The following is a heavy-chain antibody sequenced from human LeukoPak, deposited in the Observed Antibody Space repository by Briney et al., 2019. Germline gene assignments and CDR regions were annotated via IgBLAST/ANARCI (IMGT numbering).Heavy chain of an antibody. CDR2: IKQDGSEK. CDR1: GFTLSSYW. CDR3: ARDPSVTPFDS. V-gene: IGHV3-7*01. J-gene: IGHJ4*02. Sequence: PGGSLRLSCEASGFTLSSYWMSWVRQAPGKGLEWVANIKQDGSEKHYVDSVKGRFTISRDNAKNSLYLQMNSLRVEDTAVYYCARDPSVTPFDSWGQGTLVTVSS. D-gene: IGHD4-4*01.